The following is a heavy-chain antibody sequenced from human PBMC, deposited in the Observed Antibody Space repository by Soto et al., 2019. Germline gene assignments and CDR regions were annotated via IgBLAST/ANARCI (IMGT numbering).Heavy chain of an antibody. CDR2: IGTAGDT. D-gene: IGHD6-19*01. J-gene: IGHJ6*02. V-gene: IGHV3-13*01. CDR1: GFTFSSYD. Sequence: GGSLRLSCAASGFTFSSYDMHWVRQATGKGLEWVSAIGTAGDTYYPGSVKGRFTISRENAKNSLYLQMNSLRAGDTAVYYCARAKPSGWYAGYYYYGMDVWGQGTTVTVSS. CDR3: ARAKPSGWYAGYYYYGMDV.